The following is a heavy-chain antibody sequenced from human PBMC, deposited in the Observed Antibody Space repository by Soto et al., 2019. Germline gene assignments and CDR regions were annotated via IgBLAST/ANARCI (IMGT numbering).Heavy chain of an antibody. J-gene: IGHJ5*02. CDR1: GYSFTNYW. V-gene: IGHV5-10-1*01. Sequence: EVQLVPSGAEVKKPGESLRISCKGSGYSFTNYWITWVRQMPGKGLEWLGRIDPSDSYTNYSPSFQGHVTISADKSISTAYLQGSSLKASDTAMYYCARLPGGNSLSYFWFDPWGQGTLVTVSS. D-gene: IGHD2-21*02. CDR2: IDPSDSYT. CDR3: ARLPGGNSLSYFWFDP.